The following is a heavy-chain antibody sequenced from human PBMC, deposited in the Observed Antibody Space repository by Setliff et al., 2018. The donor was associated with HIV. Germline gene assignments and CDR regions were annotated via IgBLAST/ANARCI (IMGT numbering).Heavy chain of an antibody. V-gene: IGHV1-8*02. CDR2: MNPNSGVT. J-gene: IGHJ6*04. CDR3: ASGKGVGGVVITEGLDV. Sequence: ASVKVSCKASGHTFSNSDIHWVRRATGQGLEWMGWMNPNSGVTGYALKFHDRVTMTGDTSISTAYLELRSLTSEDTAVYYCASGKGVGGVVITEGLDVWGKGTTVTVSS. CDR1: GHTFSNSD. D-gene: IGHD3-10*01.